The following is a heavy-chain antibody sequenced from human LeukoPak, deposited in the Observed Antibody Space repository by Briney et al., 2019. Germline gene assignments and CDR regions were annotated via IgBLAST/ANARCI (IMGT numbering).Heavy chain of an antibody. CDR2: IIPILGIA. CDR1: GGTFSSYA. Sequence: SSVKVSCKASGGTFSSYAISWVRQAPGQGPEWMGRIIPILGIANYAQKFQGRVTITADKSTSTAYMELSSLRSEDTAVYYCARVSGYYGSGTPPPRWCYFDYWGQGTLVTVSS. J-gene: IGHJ4*02. V-gene: IGHV1-69*04. D-gene: IGHD3-10*01. CDR3: ARVSGYYGSGTPPPRWCYFDY.